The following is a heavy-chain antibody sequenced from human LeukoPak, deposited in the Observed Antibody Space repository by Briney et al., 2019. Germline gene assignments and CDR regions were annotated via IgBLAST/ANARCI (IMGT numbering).Heavy chain of an antibody. CDR2: ISNTGSAI. CDR1: GFIFSDYY. V-gene: IGHV3-11*01. CDR3: ARDRLPYYDNSGETSPDY. J-gene: IGHJ4*02. Sequence: GGSLRLSCAASGFIFSDYYMSWIRQPPGKGLEWISYISNTGSAIYYADSVKGRLTVSRDNAKNSLYLQLNSLRAEDTAVYYCARDRLPYYDNSGETSPDYWGQGTLVTVSS. D-gene: IGHD3-22*01.